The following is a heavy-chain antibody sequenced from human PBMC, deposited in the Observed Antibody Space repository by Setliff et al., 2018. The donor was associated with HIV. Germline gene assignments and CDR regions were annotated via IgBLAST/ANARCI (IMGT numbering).Heavy chain of an antibody. D-gene: IGHD1-26*01. J-gene: IGHJ6*03. CDR3: ARDKEPWEGYYKYYSMDV. V-gene: IGHV1-18*01. CDR2: ISTYNGNT. Sequence: ASVKVSCKASDYTFTSYGITWVRQAPGQGLEWMGWISTYNGNTKYAQRLQGRVTMTRGTFTSTAYMEMRSLRSDDTAVYYCARDKEPWEGYYKYYSMDVWGKGTKVTVSS. CDR1: DYTFTSYG.